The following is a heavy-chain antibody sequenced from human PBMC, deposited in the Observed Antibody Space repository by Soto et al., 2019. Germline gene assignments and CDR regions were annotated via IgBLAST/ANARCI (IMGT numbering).Heavy chain of an antibody. CDR3: ARGMNPQDY. D-gene: IGHD6-13*01. J-gene: IGHJ4*02. Sequence: SETLSLTCNVSGFSISSGFYWGWVRQPPGKGLEWIGAIYHSGTTYFNPSLKSRVTMAIDTSKNQFSLSLASVAAADTAMYYCARGMNPQDYWGQGTLVTVSS. CDR2: IYHSGTT. CDR1: GFSISSGFY. V-gene: IGHV4-38-2*02.